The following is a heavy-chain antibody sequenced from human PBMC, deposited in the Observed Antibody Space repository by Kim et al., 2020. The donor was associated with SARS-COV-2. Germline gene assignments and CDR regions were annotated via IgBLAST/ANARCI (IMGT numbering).Heavy chain of an antibody. Sequence: SETLSLTCTVSGGSISSSSYYWGWIRQPPGKGLEWIGSIYYSGSTYYNPSLKSRVTISVDTSKNQFSLKLSSVTAADTAVYYCARHAPHHIAVAGTGWFDPWGQGTLVTVSS. CDR3: ARHAPHHIAVAGTGWFDP. CDR2: IYYSGST. CDR1: GGSISSSSYY. V-gene: IGHV4-39*01. J-gene: IGHJ5*02. D-gene: IGHD6-19*01.